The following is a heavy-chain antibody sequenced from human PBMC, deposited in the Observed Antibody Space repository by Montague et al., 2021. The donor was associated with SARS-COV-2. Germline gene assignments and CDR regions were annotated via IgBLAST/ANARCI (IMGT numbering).Heavy chain of an antibody. D-gene: IGHD1-26*01. CDR3: ARRWGGTYSDDAFDI. CDR2: FYHSGSI. CDR1: GGSIRSGGYS. J-gene: IGHJ3*02. V-gene: IGHV4-30-2*01. Sequence: TLSLTCSVSGGSIRSGGYSWSWIRQPPGKGLEWIGYFYHSGSIYYNPSLKSRVTISVDRSKNHCSLKLTSVTAADTAVYYCARRWGGTYSDDAFDIWGQGTMVTVSS.